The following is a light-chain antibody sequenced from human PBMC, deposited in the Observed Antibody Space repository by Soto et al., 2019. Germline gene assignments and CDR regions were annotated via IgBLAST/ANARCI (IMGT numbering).Light chain of an antibody. CDR1: QSINKW. CDR2: EAS. J-gene: IGKJ1*01. CDR3: QQYDFLVGT. Sequence: DVAVTQSPSALSASVGDRVTITCRASQSINKWLAWYQQKPGKAPNLLIYEASSLHSGVPSRFSGSGFGTEFTLTINSLQLDDFATYYCQQYDFLVGTFGQGTKVEV. V-gene: IGKV1-5*03.